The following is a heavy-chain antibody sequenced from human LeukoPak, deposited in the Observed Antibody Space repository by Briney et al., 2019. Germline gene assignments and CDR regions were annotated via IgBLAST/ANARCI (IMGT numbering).Heavy chain of an antibody. CDR1: GFTVITND. V-gene: IGHV3-53*01. Sequence: GGSLRLSCAASGFTVITNDMTWVRQAPGKGLEWVSILYSDGNTKYADSVQGRFTISRDNSKNTLYLEMNSLSPDDTAVYYCARGVEPLAANTLAYWGQGTLVTVPS. CDR2: LYSDGNT. CDR3: ARGVEPLAANTLAY. D-gene: IGHD1-14*01. J-gene: IGHJ4*02.